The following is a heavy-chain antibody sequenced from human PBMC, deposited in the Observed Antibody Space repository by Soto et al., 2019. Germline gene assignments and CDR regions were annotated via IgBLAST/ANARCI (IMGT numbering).Heavy chain of an antibody. CDR2: ICPGDSDT. D-gene: IGHD6-19*01. CDR1: GYSFTSYW. V-gene: IGHV5-51*01. CDR3: ARLCRGAYSSGWEEYYFDY. Sequence: GESLKISCKGSGYSFTSYWIGWVRQMPGKGLEWMGIICPGDSDTRYSPSFQGQVTISADKSISTACLQWSSLKASDTAMYYCARLCRGAYSSGWEEYYFDYWGQGTLVTVSS. J-gene: IGHJ4*02.